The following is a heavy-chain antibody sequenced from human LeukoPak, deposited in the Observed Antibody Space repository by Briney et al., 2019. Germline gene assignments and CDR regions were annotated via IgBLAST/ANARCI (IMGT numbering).Heavy chain of an antibody. CDR3: ARVHYMDV. CDR2: ISPKIGGT. Sequence: WASVKVSCKASGYTFTDYYLHWVRQAPGQGLEWMGWISPKIGGTNYAQKFQGRVTMTRDTSINTAYMELSSLKSDDTAVYYCARVHYMDVWGKGTTVTVSS. CDR1: GYTFTDYY. V-gene: IGHV1-2*02. J-gene: IGHJ6*03.